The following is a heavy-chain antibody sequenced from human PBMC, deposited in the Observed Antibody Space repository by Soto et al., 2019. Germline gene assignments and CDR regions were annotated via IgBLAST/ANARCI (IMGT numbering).Heavy chain of an antibody. Sequence: GGSLRLSCAASGFTFKNYAMHWVRQAPGKGLEWVAVISYDGSNKYYADSVKGRFTISRDNSKKTLYLQMNSLRAEDTAVYYCARNDYGDYYFDYWGQGTPVTVSS. CDR3: ARNDYGDYYFDY. D-gene: IGHD4-17*01. CDR2: ISYDGSNK. J-gene: IGHJ4*02. CDR1: GFTFKNYA. V-gene: IGHV3-30-3*01.